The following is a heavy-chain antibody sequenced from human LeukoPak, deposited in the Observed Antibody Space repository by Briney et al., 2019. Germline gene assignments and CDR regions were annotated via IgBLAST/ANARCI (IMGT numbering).Heavy chain of an antibody. Sequence: GGSLRLSCAASGFTFDDYAMHWVRQAPGKGLEWVSLISWDGGSTYYADSVKGRFTISRDNSKNTLYLQMNSLRAEDTAVYYCAKFLRTATDWGQGTLVTVSS. CDR2: ISWDGGST. J-gene: IGHJ4*02. V-gene: IGHV3-43D*03. CDR3: AKFLRTATD. D-gene: IGHD5-18*01. CDR1: GFTFDDYA.